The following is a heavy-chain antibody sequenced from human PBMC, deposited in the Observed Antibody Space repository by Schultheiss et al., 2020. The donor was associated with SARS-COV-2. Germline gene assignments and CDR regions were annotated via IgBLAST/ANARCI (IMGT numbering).Heavy chain of an antibody. CDR2: IWYDGNYK. Sequence: GGSLRLSCAASGFTFSSYGMHWVRQAPGKGLEWVTFIWYDGNYKYYADSVKGRFTISRDNSQNTLYLQMNSLRVEDTAVYYCAGAYCDSTSCYGNFDYWGQGTLVTVSS. J-gene: IGHJ4*02. CDR1: GFTFSSYG. D-gene: IGHD2-2*01. CDR3: AGAYCDSTSCYGNFDY. V-gene: IGHV3-30*02.